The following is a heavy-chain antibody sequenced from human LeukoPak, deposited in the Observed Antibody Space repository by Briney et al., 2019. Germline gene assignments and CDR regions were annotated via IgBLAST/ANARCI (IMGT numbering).Heavy chain of an antibody. J-gene: IGHJ4*02. D-gene: IGHD3-22*01. CDR3: ARHFPLGDYYDSSGLGFDY. CDR2: IYYSGST. CDR1: GGSLSSSSYY. Sequence: SETLSLTCTVSGGSLSSSSYYWGWIRQPPGTGLEWVGSIYYSGSTYYNPSLKSRVTISVDTFQNQFSLKLSSVTAADTAVYYCARHFPLGDYYDSSGLGFDYWGQGTLVTVSS. V-gene: IGHV4-39*01.